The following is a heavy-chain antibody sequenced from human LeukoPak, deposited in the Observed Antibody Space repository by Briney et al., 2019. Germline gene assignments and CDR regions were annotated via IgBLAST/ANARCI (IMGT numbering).Heavy chain of an antibody. D-gene: IGHD3-16*01. CDR1: GGSISSGGYS. J-gene: IGHJ4*02. CDR2: IYHSGST. CDR3: ARSRGGSAKLYYFDY. Sequence: SETLSLTCAVSGGSISSGGYSWSWIRQPPGKGLPWIGYIYHSGSTYYNPSLKSRVTISVDRSKNQFSLKLSSVTAADTAVYYCARSRGGSAKLYYFDYWGQGTLVTVSS. V-gene: IGHV4-30-2*01.